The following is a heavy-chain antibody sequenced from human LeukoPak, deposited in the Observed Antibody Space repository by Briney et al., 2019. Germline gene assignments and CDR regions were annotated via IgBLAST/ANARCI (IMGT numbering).Heavy chain of an antibody. D-gene: IGHD3-22*01. CDR2: IYYSGST. J-gene: IGHJ4*02. CDR3: ARLFLLTDYYDSSGYGLGYFDY. Sequence: PSETLSLTCTVSGGSISSSSYYWGWIRQPPGKGLEWIGSIYYSGSTYYNPSLKSRVTIPVDTSKNQFSLELSSVTAADTAVYYCARLFLLTDYYDSSGYGLGYFDYWGQGTLVTVSS. V-gene: IGHV4-39*01. CDR1: GGSISSSSYY.